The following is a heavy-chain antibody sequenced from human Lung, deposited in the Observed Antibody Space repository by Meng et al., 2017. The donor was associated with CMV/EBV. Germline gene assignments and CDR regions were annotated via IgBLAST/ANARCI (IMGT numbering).Heavy chain of an antibody. Sequence: SCAASEFTSSNYGLHWVRQAPGKGLEWVAFISYDGSNKYYAESVKGRFTISRDNSKNTLYLQMNSLRAEDTAVYYCARDADSSSFSPESARGYYYFGMDVWXKGTTVTVSS. V-gene: IGHV3-30*19. CDR3: ARDADSSSFSPESARGYYYFGMDV. D-gene: IGHD6-13*01. CDR2: ISYDGSNK. J-gene: IGHJ6*04. CDR1: EFTSSNYG.